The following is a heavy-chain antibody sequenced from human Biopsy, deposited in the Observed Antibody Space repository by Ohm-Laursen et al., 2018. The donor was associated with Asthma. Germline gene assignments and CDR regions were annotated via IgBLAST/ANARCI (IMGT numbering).Heavy chain of an antibody. CDR1: GFMFRSFG. D-gene: IGHD5-12*01. J-gene: IGHJ4*02. CDR2: ISYDGNHK. CDR3: AKRRGYSGHDNDY. Sequence: SLRLSCAASGFMFRSFGMHWARQAPGKGLEWVAVISYDGNHKFYEDSVKGRFTISRDNSKNTLYLQMNSLRTEDTAVYYCAKRRGYSGHDNDYWGQGTLVIVPS. V-gene: IGHV3-30*18.